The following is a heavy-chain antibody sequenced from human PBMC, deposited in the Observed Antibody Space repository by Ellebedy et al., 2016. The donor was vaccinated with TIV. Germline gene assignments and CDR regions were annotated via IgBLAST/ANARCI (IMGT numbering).Heavy chain of an antibody. CDR2: INHSGST. D-gene: IGHD6-19*01. CDR1: GGSFSGYY. Sequence: MPSETLSLTCAVYGGSFSGYYWSWIRQPPGKGLEWIGEINHSGSTNYNPSLKSRVTISVDTSKNQFSLKLSSVTAADTAVYYCARGLEYSSGSNGAFDIWGQGTMVTVSS. CDR3: ARGLEYSSGSNGAFDI. J-gene: IGHJ3*02. V-gene: IGHV4-34*01.